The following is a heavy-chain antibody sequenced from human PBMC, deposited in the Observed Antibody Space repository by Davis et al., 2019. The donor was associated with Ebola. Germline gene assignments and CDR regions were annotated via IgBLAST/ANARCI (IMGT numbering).Heavy chain of an antibody. CDR2: ISDSGSTT. J-gene: IGHJ4*02. CDR3: ARASSIAALFAAY. V-gene: IGHV3-48*03. D-gene: IGHD6-6*01. CDR1: GFTFNKYE. Sequence: GGSLRLFCAASGFTFNKYEMNWVRQAPGKGLEWFSYISDSGSTTYYTDSVKGRFTISRDNAKNSLYLQMNSLRAEDTAVYYCARASSIAALFAAYWGQGTLVTVSS.